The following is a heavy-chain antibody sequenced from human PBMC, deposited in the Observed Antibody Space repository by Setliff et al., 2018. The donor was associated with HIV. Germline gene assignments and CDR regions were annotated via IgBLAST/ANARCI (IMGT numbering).Heavy chain of an antibody. CDR2: IVVGSDNT. J-gene: IGHJ6*03. D-gene: IGHD3-10*01. Sequence: ASVKVSCKASGFTFTSSAMQWVRQARGQRLEWIGWIVVGSDNTNYAQKFQERVTITRDLSTSTAYMELSSLRSEDTAVYYCAAASNRRVRGVNLHYYYYMDVWGKGTTVTVSS. CDR1: GFTFTSSA. V-gene: IGHV1-58*02. CDR3: AAASNRRVRGVNLHYYYYMDV.